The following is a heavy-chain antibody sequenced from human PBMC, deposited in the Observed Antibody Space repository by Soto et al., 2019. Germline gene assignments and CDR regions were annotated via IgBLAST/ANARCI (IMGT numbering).Heavy chain of an antibody. CDR1: GFTFSSYG. V-gene: IGHV3-33*01. D-gene: IGHD1-26*01. Sequence: QVQLVESGGGVVQPGRSLRLSCVASGFTFSSYGMHWVRQAPGKGLEWVAVIWYDASNKYYADSVKGRFTISRDNTKNTMYLQMNSLRAEDTAVYYCARDPIGPGIFDYWAREPWSPSPQ. J-gene: IGHJ4*02. CDR2: IWYDASNK. CDR3: ARDPIGPGIFDY.